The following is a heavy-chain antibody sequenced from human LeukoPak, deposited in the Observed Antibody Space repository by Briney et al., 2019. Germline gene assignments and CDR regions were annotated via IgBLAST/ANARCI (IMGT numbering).Heavy chain of an antibody. CDR2: IYTSGST. D-gene: IGHD6-6*01. CDR3: ASSRIAARWKYFDY. J-gene: IGHJ4*02. V-gene: IGHV4-4*07. CDR1: GGSISSYY. Sequence: SETLSLTCTVPGGSISSYYWSWIRQPAGKGLEWIGRIYTSGSTNYNPSLKSRVTMSVDTSKNQFSLKLSSVTAADTAVYYCASSRIAARWKYFDYWGQGTLVTVSS.